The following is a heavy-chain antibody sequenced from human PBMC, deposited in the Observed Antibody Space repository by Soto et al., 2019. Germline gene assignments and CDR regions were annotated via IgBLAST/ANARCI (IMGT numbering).Heavy chain of an antibody. CDR1: GGSISSGGYY. V-gene: IGHV4-31*03. CDR2: IYYSGST. D-gene: IGHD3-22*01. Sequence: QVQLQESGPGLVKPSQTLSLTCTVSGGSISSGGYYWSWIRQHPGKGLAWIGYIYYSGSTYYNPSLKSRVTISVDTTKNQFSLKLSSVTTADTAVYYCAREDYYDSSGYYYFLNWGQGTLVTVSS. J-gene: IGHJ4*02. CDR3: AREDYYDSSGYYYFLN.